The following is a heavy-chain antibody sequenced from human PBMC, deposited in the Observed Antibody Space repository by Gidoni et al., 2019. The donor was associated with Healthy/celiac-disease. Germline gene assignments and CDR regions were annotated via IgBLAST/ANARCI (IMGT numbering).Heavy chain of an antibody. CDR3: ARVSETSCYAGDCYYYGMDV. Sequence: QVQLQESGPGLVKPSETLSLTCTVSGGSISSYYWSWIRQPPGKGLEWIGYIYYSGSTNYNPSLKSRVTISVDTSKNQFSLKLSSVTAADTAVYYCARVSETSCYAGDCYYYGMDVWGQGTTVTVSS. CDR2: IYYSGST. CDR1: GGSISSYY. J-gene: IGHJ6*02. V-gene: IGHV4-59*01. D-gene: IGHD2-2*01.